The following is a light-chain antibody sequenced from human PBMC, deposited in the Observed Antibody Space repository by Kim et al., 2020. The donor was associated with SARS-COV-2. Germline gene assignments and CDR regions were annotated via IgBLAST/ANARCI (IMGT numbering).Light chain of an antibody. Sequence: PVQSFTIACTGSSSDVGAYEGVSWYQQRPGKAPRLLISGVTKRSSGVPDRFSGSRSGNTASLTVSGLQVEDEADYSCCSYARTSYVFGAGTKVTVL. CDR2: GVT. V-gene: IGLV2-8*01. J-gene: IGLJ1*01. CDR3: CSYARTSYV. CDR1: SSDVGAYEG.